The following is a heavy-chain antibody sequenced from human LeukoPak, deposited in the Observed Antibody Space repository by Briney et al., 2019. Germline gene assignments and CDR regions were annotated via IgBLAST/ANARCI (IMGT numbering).Heavy chain of an antibody. V-gene: IGHV3-7*01. CDR1: GFTFSAYW. D-gene: IGHD6-19*01. CDR2: IIEGGDVK. CDR3: ARVGKNGWDFDH. J-gene: IGHJ4*02. Sequence: GGSLRLSCSASGFTFSAYWMTWVRQAPGKGLAWVANIIEGGDVKYYVDSVKGRFTISRDNTKNSLYLQMTSLRADDTAVYYCARVGKNGWDFDHWGQGTLVTVSS.